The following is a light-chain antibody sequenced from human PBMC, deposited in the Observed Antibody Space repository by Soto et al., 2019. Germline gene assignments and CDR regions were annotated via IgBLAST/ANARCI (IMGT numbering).Light chain of an antibody. J-gene: IGKJ5*01. CDR3: QLYDSSPIT. CDR2: GAS. Sequence: MVLTQSPGTLSLSTGARANLSCRASQSVSSSYLAWYQQKPGQAPSLLIYGASRRATGIPDRFSGSGSGTDFTLTISRLEPEDFTVYYCQLYDSSPITFGQGRRLEI. V-gene: IGKV3-20*01. CDR1: QSVSSSY.